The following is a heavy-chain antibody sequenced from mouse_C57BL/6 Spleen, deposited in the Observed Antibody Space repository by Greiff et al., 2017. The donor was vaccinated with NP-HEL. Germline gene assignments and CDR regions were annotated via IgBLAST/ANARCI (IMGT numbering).Heavy chain of an antibody. Sequence: QVTLKESGPGILQPSQTLSLTCSFSGFSLSTFGMGVGWIRQPSGKRLEWLAHIWWDDDKYYNPALKSRLTISKDTSKNQVFLKIANVDTADTATYYCARKTTMITNYAMDYWGQGTSVTVSS. V-gene: IGHV8-8*01. CDR1: GFSLSTFGMG. D-gene: IGHD2-4*01. CDR2: IWWDDDK. J-gene: IGHJ4*01. CDR3: ARKTTMITNYAMDY.